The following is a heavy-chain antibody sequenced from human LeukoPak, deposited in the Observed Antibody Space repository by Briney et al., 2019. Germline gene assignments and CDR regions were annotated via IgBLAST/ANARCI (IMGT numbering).Heavy chain of an antibody. D-gene: IGHD2-2*01. J-gene: IGHJ4*02. Sequence: GGSLRLSCAASGFTFSSYWMSWVRQTPGKGLEWVANIKQDGSEKYYVDPVKGRFTISRDNAKNSLYLQMNSLRAEDTAVYYCARDELGYCSSTSCSGGDYWGQGTLVTVSS. V-gene: IGHV3-7*01. CDR3: ARDELGYCSSTSCSGGDY. CDR2: IKQDGSEK. CDR1: GFTFSSYW.